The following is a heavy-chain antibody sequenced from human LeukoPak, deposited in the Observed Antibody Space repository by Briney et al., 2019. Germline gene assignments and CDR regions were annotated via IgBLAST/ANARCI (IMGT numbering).Heavy chain of an antibody. CDR2: INPNSGGT. Sequence: ASVKVSCKASGYTFTGYYMHWVRQAPGQGLEWMGWINPNSGGTNYAQKFQCWVTMTRDTSISTAYMELSRLRSDDTAVYYCARDGDDFWSGYRGYGMDVWGQGTTVTVSS. J-gene: IGHJ6*02. V-gene: IGHV1-2*04. D-gene: IGHD3-3*01. CDR3: ARDGDDFWSGYRGYGMDV. CDR1: GYTFTGYY.